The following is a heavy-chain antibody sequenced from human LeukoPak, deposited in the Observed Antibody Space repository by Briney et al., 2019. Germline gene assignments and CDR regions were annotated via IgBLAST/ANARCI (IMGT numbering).Heavy chain of an antibody. D-gene: IGHD3-10*01. J-gene: IGHJ5*02. CDR1: GGTFSSYA. Sequence: SVKVSCKASGGTFSSYAISWVRQAPGQGLEWMGGIIPIFGTANYAQKFQGRVTITADKSTSTAYMELSSLRSEDTAVYYCARVVRFGELQERFGPWGQGTLVTASS. CDR3: ARVVRFGELQERFGP. CDR2: IIPIFGTA. V-gene: IGHV1-69*06.